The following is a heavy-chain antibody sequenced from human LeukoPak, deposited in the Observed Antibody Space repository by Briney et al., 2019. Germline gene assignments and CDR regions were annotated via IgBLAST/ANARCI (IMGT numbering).Heavy chain of an antibody. D-gene: IGHD3-22*01. CDR3: ARGLRRHYYDSSGYYNDY. CDR1: GYSISSGYY. J-gene: IGHJ4*02. V-gene: IGHV4-38-2*02. Sequence: SETLSLTCTVSGYSISSGYYWGWIRQPPGKGLEWFGEINHSGSTNYNPSLKSRVTISVDTSKNQFSLKLSSVTAADTAVYYCARGLRRHYYDSSGYYNDYWGQGTLVTVSS. CDR2: INHSGST.